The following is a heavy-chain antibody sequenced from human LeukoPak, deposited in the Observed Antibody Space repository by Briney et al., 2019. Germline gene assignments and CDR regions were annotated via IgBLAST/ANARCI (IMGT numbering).Heavy chain of an antibody. CDR2: ISSSSST. V-gene: IGHV3-11*05. CDR1: GYSFSDYY. J-gene: IGHJ6*02. Sequence: GGSLRLSCAASGYSFSDYYMSWIRQAPGKGLEWASYISSSSSTNYADSVKGRFTISRDNAKNSLYLQMNSLRVEDTAVYYCASENCSGGSCYSDYYYGMDVWGQGTTVTVSS. D-gene: IGHD2-15*01. CDR3: ASENCSGGSCYSDYYYGMDV.